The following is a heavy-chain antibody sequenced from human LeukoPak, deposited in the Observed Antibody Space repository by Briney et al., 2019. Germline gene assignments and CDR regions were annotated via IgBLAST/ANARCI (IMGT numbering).Heavy chain of an antibody. J-gene: IGHJ4*02. CDR1: GGSISSYYW. CDR2: IYWDDDK. D-gene: IGHD5-18*01. Sequence: TLSLTCTVSGGSISSYYWNWIRQPPGKALEWLALIYWDDDKRYSPSLKSRLTITKDTSKNQVVLTMTNMDPVDTATYYCAHRSGGYSYGSPFDYWGQGTLVTVSS. V-gene: IGHV2-5*08. CDR3: AHRSGGYSYGSPFDY.